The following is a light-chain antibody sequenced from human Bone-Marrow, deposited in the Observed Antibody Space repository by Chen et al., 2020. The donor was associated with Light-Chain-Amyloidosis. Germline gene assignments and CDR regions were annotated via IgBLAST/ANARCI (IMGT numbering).Light chain of an antibody. J-gene: IGKJ4*01. CDR2: GAS. Sequence: EIVMTQSPATLSVSPGERATLSCRSSQSVSSNLAWYHQKPRQAPRLLIYGASTRATGIPARFSGSGSGTEFTLTISSLQSEDFAVYYCQQYNNWLALAFGGGTKVEI. CDR3: QQYNNWLALA. V-gene: IGKV3-15*01. CDR1: QSVSSN.